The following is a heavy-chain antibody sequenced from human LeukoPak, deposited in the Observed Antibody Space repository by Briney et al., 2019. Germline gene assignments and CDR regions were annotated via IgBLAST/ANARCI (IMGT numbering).Heavy chain of an antibody. CDR3: ARARLGYDSSGYPYYFDY. CDR2: IKQDGSEK. D-gene: IGHD3-22*01. CDR1: GFTFSCYW. V-gene: IGHV3-7*01. Sequence: PGGSLRLSCAASGFTFSCYWMSWVRQAPGKGLEWVANIKQDGSEKYYVDSVKGRFTISRDNAKNSLYLQMNSLRAEDTAVYYCARARLGYDSSGYPYYFDYWGQGTLVTVSS. J-gene: IGHJ4*02.